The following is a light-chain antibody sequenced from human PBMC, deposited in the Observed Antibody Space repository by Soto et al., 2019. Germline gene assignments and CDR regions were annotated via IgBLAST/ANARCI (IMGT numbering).Light chain of an antibody. CDR1: QSISGY. J-gene: IGKJ1*01. Sequence: DIQMTQSPASLSASVGDRVTISCRASQSISGYLNWYQQKPGKAPELLIYAASTLQTGVPSRFSGSGSGTEFTLSINSLQPEDFATYYCQQSFRARSFGLGTRVQF. CDR2: AAS. V-gene: IGKV1-39*01. CDR3: QQSFRARS.